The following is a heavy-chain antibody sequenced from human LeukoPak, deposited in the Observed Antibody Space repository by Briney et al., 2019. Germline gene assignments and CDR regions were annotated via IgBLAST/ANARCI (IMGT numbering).Heavy chain of an antibody. D-gene: IGHD3-10*01. J-gene: IGHJ4*02. Sequence: GGSLRLSCAASGFTFSSYAMSWVRQAPGKGLEWVSAISGSGGSTYYADSVKGRFTISRDNSKNTLYLQMNSLRAEDTAVYYCAKDENGSGSYYRVFDYWGRGTLVTVSS. CDR2: ISGSGGST. CDR3: AKDENGSGSYYRVFDY. V-gene: IGHV3-23*01. CDR1: GFTFSSYA.